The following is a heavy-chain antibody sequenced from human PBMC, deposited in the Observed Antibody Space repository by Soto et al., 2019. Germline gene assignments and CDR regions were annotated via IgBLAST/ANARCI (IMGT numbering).Heavy chain of an antibody. V-gene: IGHV1-18*01. CDR2: ISTYIGST. Sequence: QVQLVQSGAEVKKPGASVKVSCKASGYTFTTYGITWVRQAPGQGLEWMGWISTYIGSTDYALKLQGRVTMTADTSTGTAYMELRSLTSDDTAVYYGARAGPGVYSGATIDYWGQGTLVTVSS. J-gene: IGHJ4*02. CDR1: GYTFTTYG. D-gene: IGHD1-26*01. CDR3: ARAGPGVYSGATIDY.